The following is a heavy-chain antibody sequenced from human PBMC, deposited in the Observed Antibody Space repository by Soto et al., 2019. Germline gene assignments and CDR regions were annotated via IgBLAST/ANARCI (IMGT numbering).Heavy chain of an antibody. D-gene: IGHD3-22*01. Sequence: GESLKISCKGSGYSFTSYWISWVRQMPGKGLEWMGRIDPSDSYTNYSPSFQGHVTISADKSISTAYLQWSSLKASDTAMYYCARQLGGYYDSSGYYLVFYYYYGMAVWGQGTTVTVSS. CDR1: GYSFTSYW. J-gene: IGHJ6*02. CDR2: IDPSDSYT. CDR3: ARQLGGYYDSSGYYLVFYYYYGMAV. V-gene: IGHV5-10-1*01.